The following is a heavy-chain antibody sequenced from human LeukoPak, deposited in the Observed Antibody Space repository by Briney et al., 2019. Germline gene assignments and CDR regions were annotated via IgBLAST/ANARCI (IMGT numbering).Heavy chain of an antibody. CDR3: ARDIGGNYFDS. J-gene: IGHJ4*02. D-gene: IGHD3-10*01. CDR1: GFIFDDSL. V-gene: IGHV3-43*01. CDR2: ISRDGSTP. Sequence: PGGSLRLSCVASGFIFDDSLMHWVRQAPGKGLEWISLISRDGSTPYYADSVKGRFTISRDNSKNSLFLQMNSLTPEDTAVYYCARDIGGNYFDSWGQGTLVTVSS.